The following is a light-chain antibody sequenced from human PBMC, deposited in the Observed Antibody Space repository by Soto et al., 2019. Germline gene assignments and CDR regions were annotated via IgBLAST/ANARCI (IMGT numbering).Light chain of an antibody. CDR2: DAA. CDR1: QSVGTS. Sequence: DIVLTQSPATLSLSPGDRATLSCRASQSVGTSLAWYKQQPGQAPRLLIHDAAYRASGIPERSSGSGSGTAVSLSISSLEPDDFAVYYCQHRSSWPRSFGRGTNVEV. CDR3: QHRSSWPRS. V-gene: IGKV3-11*01. J-gene: IGKJ1*01.